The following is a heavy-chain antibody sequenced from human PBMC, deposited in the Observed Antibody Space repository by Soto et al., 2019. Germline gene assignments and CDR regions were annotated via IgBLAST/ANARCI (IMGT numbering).Heavy chain of an antibody. J-gene: IGHJ6*02. CDR3: ARDPGALSSSWYGHCYYYGMDV. Sequence: QVQLQESGPGLVKPSETLSLTCTVSGGSISSYYWSWIRQPPGKGLEWIGYIYYSGRTNYNPSLNSPVTISVHTSKNQFSLKLSSVTVADTAVYYCARDPGALSSSWYGHCYYYGMDVWGQGTTVTVSS. V-gene: IGHV4-59*01. D-gene: IGHD6-13*01. CDR1: GGSISSYY. CDR2: IYYSGRT.